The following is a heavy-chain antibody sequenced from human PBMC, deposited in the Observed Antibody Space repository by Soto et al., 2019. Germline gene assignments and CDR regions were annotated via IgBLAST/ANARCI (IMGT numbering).Heavy chain of an antibody. CDR1: GGSSNSSSYY. D-gene: IGHD1-7*01. J-gene: IGHJ4*02. V-gene: IGHV4-39*01. CDR3: ASGDNWNFSPTVDY. CDR2: IYYRGST. Sequence: QLQLQESGPGLEKPSETLSLTCNVSGGSSNSSSYYWGWIRQPPGKGLEWIGSIYYRGSTYYNPSLKSRVTISVDPSKNQFSLKLRAVPAADTAVYYCASGDNWNFSPTVDYWGQGTLVTVSS.